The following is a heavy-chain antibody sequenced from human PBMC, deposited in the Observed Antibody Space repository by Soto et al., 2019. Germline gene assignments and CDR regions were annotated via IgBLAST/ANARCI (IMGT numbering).Heavy chain of an antibody. V-gene: IGHV4-39*01. Sequence: SDTLSLTCTVSGGSLSSSSYYWGWIRQPPGKGLEWIGSIYYSGSTYYNPSLKSRVTISVDTSKNQFSLKLSSVTAADTAVYYCARHYLTYYYDSSGYYFGYFDYWGQGTLITVSS. D-gene: IGHD3-22*01. CDR3: ARHYLTYYYDSSGYYFGYFDY. CDR1: GGSLSSSSYY. CDR2: IYYSGST. J-gene: IGHJ4*02.